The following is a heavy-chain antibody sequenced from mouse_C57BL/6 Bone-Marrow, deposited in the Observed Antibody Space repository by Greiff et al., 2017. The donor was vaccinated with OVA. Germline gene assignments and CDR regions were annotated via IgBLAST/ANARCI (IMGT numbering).Heavy chain of an antibody. CDR1: GFSLTSYA. D-gene: IGHD1-1*01. CDR3: ARNSPTDGSSSAWFAY. Sequence: VQLVESGPGLVAPSQSLSITCTVSGFSLTSYAISWVRQPPGKGLEWLGVIWTGGGTNYNSALKSSLSISKDNSKSQVFLKMNSLQTDDTARYYGARNSPTDGSSSAWFAYWGQGTLVTVSA. CDR2: IWTGGGT. V-gene: IGHV2-9-1*01. J-gene: IGHJ3*01.